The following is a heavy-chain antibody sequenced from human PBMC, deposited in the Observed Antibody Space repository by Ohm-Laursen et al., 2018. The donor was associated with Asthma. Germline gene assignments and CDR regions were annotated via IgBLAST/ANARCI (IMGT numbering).Heavy chain of an antibody. CDR1: GFTFSHYN. J-gene: IGHJ4*02. CDR2: ITDTSRYI. V-gene: IGHV3-21*04. Sequence: SLRLSCAASGFTFSHYNMNWVRQAPGKGLEWVSSITDTSRYIKYADSVKGRFTISRDNAKNSLYLQMNSLRAEDTAVYYCAKDQHSGSYTKDYWGQGTLVTVSS. CDR3: AKDQHSGSYTKDY. D-gene: IGHD1-26*01.